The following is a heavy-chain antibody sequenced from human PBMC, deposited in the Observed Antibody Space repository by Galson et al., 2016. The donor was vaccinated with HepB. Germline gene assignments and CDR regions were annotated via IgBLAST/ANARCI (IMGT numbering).Heavy chain of an antibody. J-gene: IGHJ3*01. CDR3: ARGEESNKNWVFNARQI. D-gene: IGHD6-6*01. Sequence: SLRLSCAASGFTFSSYGMSWVRQVPGKGLEWVSSIGTTGDVTYHADSVNGRFTISRDNSKNTLYLQMNSLRAEDTAVYVCARGEESNKNWVFNARQIWGQGTMVTVSS. CDR2: IGTTGDVT. CDR1: GFTFSSYG. V-gene: IGHV3-23*01.